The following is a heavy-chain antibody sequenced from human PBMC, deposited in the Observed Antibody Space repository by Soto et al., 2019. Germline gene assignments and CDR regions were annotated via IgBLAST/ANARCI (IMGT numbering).Heavy chain of an antibody. J-gene: IGHJ3*02. D-gene: IGHD2-15*01. Sequence: GASVKVSCKASGYTFAGYFLHWVRQAPGQGLEWMGWVNPNSGGTSYAQKFKDWVTMTRDTSINTAYMELRRLRSDDTALYFRARETRMTAFDIWGQGTMVTVSS. CDR1: GYTFAGYF. V-gene: IGHV1-2*04. CDR2: VNPNSGGT. CDR3: ARETRMTAFDI.